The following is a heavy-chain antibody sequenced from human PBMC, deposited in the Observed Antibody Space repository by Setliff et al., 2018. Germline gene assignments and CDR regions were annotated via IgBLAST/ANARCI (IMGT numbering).Heavy chain of an antibody. CDR1: GYAFTGHY. V-gene: IGHV1-2*02. CDR2: INPRTGVT. Sequence: ASVKVSCKASGYAFTGHYIHWVRQAPGQGLEWMGWINPRTGVTNYARNFQGRVTLTRDTPITTVYMDLSRLKSDDTAVYYCARGTDYHGSGSYWAKDVWGKGTTVTVYS. D-gene: IGHD3-10*01. CDR3: ARGTDYHGSGSYWAKDV. J-gene: IGHJ6*04.